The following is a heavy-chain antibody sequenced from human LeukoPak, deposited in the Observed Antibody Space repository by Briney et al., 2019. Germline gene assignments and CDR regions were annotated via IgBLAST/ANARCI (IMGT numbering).Heavy chain of an antibody. D-gene: IGHD3-10*02. V-gene: IGHV3-20*04. CDR1: GFTFEDYG. CDR3: AELGITMIGGV. J-gene: IGHJ6*04. Sequence: GGSLRLSCAVSGFTFEDYGMSWVRQGPGKGLEWVAGINWNGIIKRYGDSVRGRFTISRDKAKNSLYLQMNSLRAEDTALYYCAELGITMIGGVWGKGTTVTISS. CDR2: INWNGIIK.